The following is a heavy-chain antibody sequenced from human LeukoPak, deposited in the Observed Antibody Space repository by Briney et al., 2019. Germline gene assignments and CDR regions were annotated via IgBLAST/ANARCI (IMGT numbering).Heavy chain of an antibody. CDR1: GFTFSSYD. CDR2: ISYDGSNK. Sequence: GRSLRLSCAASGFTFSSYDMHWVRQAPGKGLEWVAVISYDGSNKYYADSVKGRFTISRDNSKNTLYLQMNSLRAEDTAVYYCARDAAYCDGDCYSGMVYAFDIWGQGTMVTVSS. J-gene: IGHJ3*02. D-gene: IGHD2-21*02. V-gene: IGHV3-30*01. CDR3: ARDAAYCDGDCYSGMVYAFDI.